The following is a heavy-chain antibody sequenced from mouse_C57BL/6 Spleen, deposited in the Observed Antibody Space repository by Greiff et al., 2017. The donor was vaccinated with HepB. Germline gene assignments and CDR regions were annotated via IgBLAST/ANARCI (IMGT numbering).Heavy chain of an antibody. D-gene: IGHD1-1*01. Sequence: QVQLQQPGAELVRPGSSVKLSCKASGYTFTSYWMDWVKQRPGQGLEWIGNIYPSDSETHYNQKFKDKDTLTVDKSSSTAYMQLSSLTSEDSAVYYCATRGLLRMMDYWGQGTSATVAS. J-gene: IGHJ4*01. CDR1: GYTFTSYW. CDR2: IYPSDSET. CDR3: ATRGLLRMMDY. V-gene: IGHV1-61*01.